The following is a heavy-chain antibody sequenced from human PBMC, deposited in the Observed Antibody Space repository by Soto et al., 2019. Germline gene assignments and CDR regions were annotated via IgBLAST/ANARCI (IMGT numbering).Heavy chain of an antibody. J-gene: IGHJ6*02. CDR1: CGSGGSGRYY. CDR2: IYYSGST. CDR3: ARDQITPGYDILTGYLYYYYGMDV. D-gene: IGHD3-9*01. V-gene: IGHV4-61*01. Sequence: SETLSLTCPLSCGSGGSGRYYFIWIREPPGNIRAGYGDIYYSGSTNYNPSLKSRVTISVDTSKHQSSLKLSSVTAADTAVYYCARDQITPGYDILTGYLYYYYGMDVWGQGTTVTVS.